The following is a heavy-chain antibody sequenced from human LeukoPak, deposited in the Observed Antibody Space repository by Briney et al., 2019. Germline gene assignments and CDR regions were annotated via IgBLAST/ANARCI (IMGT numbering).Heavy chain of an antibody. J-gene: IGHJ4*02. CDR2: IYYTGST. V-gene: IGHV4-39*01. CDR1: GASISGGTYY. D-gene: IGHD1-26*01. Sequence: SETLSLTCSVSGASISGGTYYWGWIRQPPGKGLEWIGSIYYTGSTYDNPSLKTRVTISVDTSKNQSSLKLSSVTAADTAVYYCARRGGSGRAFDYWGQGTLVTVSS. CDR3: ARRGGSGRAFDY.